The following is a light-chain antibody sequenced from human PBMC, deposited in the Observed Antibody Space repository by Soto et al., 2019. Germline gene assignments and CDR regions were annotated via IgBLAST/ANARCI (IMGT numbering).Light chain of an antibody. CDR3: QTWGTGIRGV. CDR1: SGHSSYA. V-gene: IGLV4-69*01. CDR2: LNSDGSH. Sequence: QPVLTQSPSASASLGASVKLTCTLSSGHSSYAIAWHQQQPEKGPRYLMKLNSDGSHSKGDGIPDRFSGSSSGAERYLTISSLQSEDEPDYYCQTWGTGIRGVFGGGTKLTVL. J-gene: IGLJ3*02.